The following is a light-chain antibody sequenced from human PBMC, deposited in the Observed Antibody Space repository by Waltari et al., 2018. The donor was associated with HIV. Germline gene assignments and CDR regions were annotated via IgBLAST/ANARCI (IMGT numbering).Light chain of an antibody. CDR3: QQYNSYWT. CDR1: QSIRSW. V-gene: IGKV1-5*03. J-gene: IGKJ1*01. Sequence: DIQMTQSPSTLYASVGDRVTITCRASQSIRSWLAWYQQKPGKAPKLLIYKASSLESGVPSRFSGSESGTEFTLTISSLQPDDFATYYCQQYNSYWTFGQGTKVEIK. CDR2: KAS.